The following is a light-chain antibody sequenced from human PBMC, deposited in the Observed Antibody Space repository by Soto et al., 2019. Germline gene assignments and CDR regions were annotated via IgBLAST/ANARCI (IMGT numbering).Light chain of an antibody. Sequence: QSALTQPASVSGSPGQSITISCTGTSSDVGGYNYVSWYQQHPGEAPKLMIYEVSNRPSRVSNRFSGSKSGNTASLTISGLQAEDEADYYCVSFAGGTYVFGTGTKLTVL. CDR2: EVS. CDR1: SSDVGGYNY. V-gene: IGLV2-14*01. J-gene: IGLJ1*01. CDR3: VSFAGGTYV.